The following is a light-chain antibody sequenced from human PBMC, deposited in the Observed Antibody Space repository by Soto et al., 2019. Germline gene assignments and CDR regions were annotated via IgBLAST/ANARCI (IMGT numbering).Light chain of an antibody. CDR3: QQTSAFPRT. CDR1: QGIRGD. J-gene: IGKJ2*01. Sequence: IQMTQSPSSLSASLGDRVTITCRASQGIRGDLGWYQQKPGKAPKLLLRGASSLHRGVPSRFSGGGAGTEFTLTISSLQPEDFATYYCQQTSAFPRTFGQGTKVDVK. V-gene: IGKV1-17*01. CDR2: GAS.